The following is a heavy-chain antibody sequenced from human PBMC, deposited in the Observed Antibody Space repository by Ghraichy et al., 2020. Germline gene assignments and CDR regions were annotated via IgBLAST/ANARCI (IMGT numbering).Heavy chain of an antibody. Sequence: ASVKVSCKASGYTFTSYYMLWVRQAPGQGLEWMGIINPSDGYIRYTQKFRDRVSMTRDTSTSTVNMELSSLRSEDTAVYYCARDQNGGHYGMDVWGQGTTVTVSS. J-gene: IGHJ6*02. D-gene: IGHD4-23*01. CDR3: ARDQNGGHYGMDV. V-gene: IGHV1-46*01. CDR2: INPSDGYI. CDR1: GYTFTSYY.